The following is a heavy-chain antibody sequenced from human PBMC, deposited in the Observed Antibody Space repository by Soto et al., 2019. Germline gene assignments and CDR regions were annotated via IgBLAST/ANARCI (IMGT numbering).Heavy chain of an antibody. V-gene: IGHV3-21*04. CDR3: ARDLDVTTVTTSFDS. CDR2: VSSTSGFI. CDR1: GFTFSNYK. D-gene: IGHD4-17*01. Sequence: PGGSLRLSCAVFGFTFSNYKMSWVRQAPGKGLEWVSSVSSTSGFIYYGDSVKGRFTISRDNAKNSLYLQMNSLRSEDTAVYYCARDLDVTTVTTSFDSWGQGTLVTVSS. J-gene: IGHJ5*01.